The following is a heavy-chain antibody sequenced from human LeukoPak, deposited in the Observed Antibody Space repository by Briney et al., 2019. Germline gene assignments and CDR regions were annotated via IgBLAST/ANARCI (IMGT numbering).Heavy chain of an antibody. Sequence: TGGSLRLSCAASGFTSISYGIHWVRQAPGKGLEWVAVISKDGSDKKYADSVKGRFIISRDNAKNTLYLQMNSLRAEDTAVYYCARGTWGFGFWGQGILVTVSS. CDR3: ARGTWGFGF. J-gene: IGHJ4*02. CDR1: GFTSISYG. CDR2: ISKDGSDK. D-gene: IGHD7-27*01. V-gene: IGHV3-30*03.